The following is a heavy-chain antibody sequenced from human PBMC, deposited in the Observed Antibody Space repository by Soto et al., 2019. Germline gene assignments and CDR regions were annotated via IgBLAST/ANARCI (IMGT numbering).Heavy chain of an antibody. CDR2: ISYDGSNK. V-gene: IGHV3-30*03. J-gene: IGHJ5*02. CDR1: GLTFSSYG. CDR3: TSWPGRNEVAVNRFAT. D-gene: IGHD2-15*01. Sequence: GGSLRLSCAASGLTFSSYGMHWVRQAPGKGLEWVAVISYDGSNKYYADSVKGRFTISRDNSKNTVYLQMNSLTAADTAVYYSTSWPGRNEVAVNRFATWGQGTLVTVSS.